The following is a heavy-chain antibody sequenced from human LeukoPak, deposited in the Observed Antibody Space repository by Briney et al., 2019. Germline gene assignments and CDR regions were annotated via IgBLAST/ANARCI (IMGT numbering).Heavy chain of an antibody. J-gene: IGHJ4*02. Sequence: GGSLRLSCAASGFTFSSYSMNWVRQAPGKGLEWVSYISSSGNTINYADSVRGRFIISRDNAENSLYLQMNSLRAEDTAVYYCARDKLGFGELFNYWGQGTLVTVSS. CDR3: ARDKLGFGELFNY. D-gene: IGHD3-10*01. CDR2: ISSSGNTI. CDR1: GFTFSSYS. V-gene: IGHV3-48*04.